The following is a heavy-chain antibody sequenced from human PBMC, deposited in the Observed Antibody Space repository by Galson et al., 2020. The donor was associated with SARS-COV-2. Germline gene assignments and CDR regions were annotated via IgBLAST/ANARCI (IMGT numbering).Heavy chain of an antibody. Sequence: HGESLKIYCQGSGYSFTSYWIGWVRQMPGKGQEWVGNIYPGDSDTRYSPSFQGQVTISADKSISTAYLQWSILKASDTAMYYCARLTTVVAIMDYCGQGTLVTVSS. CDR1: GYSFTSYW. J-gene: IGHJ4*02. D-gene: IGHD4-17*01. CDR3: ARLTTVVAIMDY. CDR2: IYPGDSDT. V-gene: IGHV5-51*01.